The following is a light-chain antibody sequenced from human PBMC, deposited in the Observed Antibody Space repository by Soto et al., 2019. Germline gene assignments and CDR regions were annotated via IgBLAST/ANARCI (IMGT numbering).Light chain of an antibody. V-gene: IGKV1-39*01. Sequence: DMEMTQCPSSLSASVGDRVNITCRASQSIRNYLKWDQHKTGKVPKLLIYDAFRLQSGVPTRFSGSGSGTEFNLTINSLQPEDFATYYCQQSYGTPLTFGGGTKIEIK. CDR1: QSIRNY. J-gene: IGKJ4*01. CDR2: DAF. CDR3: QQSYGTPLT.